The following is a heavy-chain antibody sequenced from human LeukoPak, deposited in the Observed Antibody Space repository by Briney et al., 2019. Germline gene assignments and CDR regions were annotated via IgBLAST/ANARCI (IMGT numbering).Heavy chain of an antibody. D-gene: IGHD6-19*01. CDR2: ISSSSSTI. CDR3: ARDPPQFIAVAGTGPDY. CDR1: GFTFSSYS. V-gene: IGHV3-48*04. Sequence: GGFLRLSCAASGFTFSSYSMNWVRQAPGKGLEWVSYISSSSSTIYYADSVKGRFTISRDNAKNSLYLQMNSLRAEDTAVYYCARDPPQFIAVAGTGPDYWGQGTLVTVSS. J-gene: IGHJ4*02.